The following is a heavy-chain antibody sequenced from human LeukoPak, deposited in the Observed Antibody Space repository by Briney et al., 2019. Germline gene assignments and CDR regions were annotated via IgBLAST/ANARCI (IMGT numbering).Heavy chain of an antibody. CDR1: GFTFRSYW. CDR3: ETGGSYDY. Sequence: GGSLRLSCAASGFTFRSYWMHWVRQAPGKGLVWVSRINTDGSSTSYADSVKGRLTISRDNAKNTLYLQMNSLRAEDTAVYYCETGGSYDYWGQGTLVTVSS. J-gene: IGHJ4*02. D-gene: IGHD1-26*01. CDR2: INTDGSST. V-gene: IGHV3-74*01.